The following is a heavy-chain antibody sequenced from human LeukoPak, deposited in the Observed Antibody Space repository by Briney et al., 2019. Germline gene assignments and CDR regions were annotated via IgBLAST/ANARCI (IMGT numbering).Heavy chain of an antibody. V-gene: IGHV3-23*01. CDR1: GFRFSDYT. Sequence: GSLRLSCAASGFRFSDYTMTWVRQAPGEGPEWVSAIGGRGGSTYYADSLGGRFTISRDNSKDMLYLQMNSLKVEDTATYYCGKEGGAWGQGTKVTVSS. CDR2: IGGRGGST. J-gene: IGHJ5*02. CDR3: GKEGGA. D-gene: IGHD3-16*01.